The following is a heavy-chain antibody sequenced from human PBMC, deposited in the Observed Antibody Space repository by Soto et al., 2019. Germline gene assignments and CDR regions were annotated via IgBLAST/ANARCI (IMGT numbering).Heavy chain of an antibody. D-gene: IGHD3-22*01. J-gene: IGHJ4*02. Sequence: PSETLSLTCAVSGGSISSSNWWSWVRQPPGKGLEWIGEIYHSGSTNYNPSLKSRVTISVDTSKNQFSLKLSSVTAAYTAVYYCASQHYYDSSGYYVVYWGQGTLVTVS. V-gene: IGHV4-4*02. CDR3: ASQHYYDSSGYYVVY. CDR2: IYHSGST. CDR1: GGSISSSNW.